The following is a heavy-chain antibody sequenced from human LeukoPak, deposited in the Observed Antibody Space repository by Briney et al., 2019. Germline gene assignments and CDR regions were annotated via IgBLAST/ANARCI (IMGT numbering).Heavy chain of an antibody. CDR2: ISAYNGNT. D-gene: IGHD3-10*01. J-gene: IGHJ5*02. Sequence: ASVKVSCKASGYTFTSYGISWVRQAPGQGLEWMGWISAYNGNTNYAQKLQGRVTMTTDTSTSTAYMELSRLRSDDTAVYYCARGPNYYSSGRSWFDPWGQGTLVTVSS. V-gene: IGHV1-18*01. CDR1: GYTFTSYG. CDR3: ARGPNYYSSGRSWFDP.